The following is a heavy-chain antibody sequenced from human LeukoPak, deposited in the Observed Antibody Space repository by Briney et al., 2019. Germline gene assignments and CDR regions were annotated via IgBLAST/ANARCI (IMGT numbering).Heavy chain of an antibody. CDR3: ATLNSGSYYRGMDV. CDR1: GGAFSGYN. J-gene: IGHJ6*02. V-gene: IGHV4-34*01. Sequence: PSETLSLSCAVYGGAFSGYNLSWVRQPPGKGLEWIWEINHSGSTNYNPSPKSRVTTSVDTSKNQLSLRLRSVNAAETAVYYCATLNSGSYYRGMDVWGQGTTVTVSS. D-gene: IGHD6-19*01. CDR2: INHSGST.